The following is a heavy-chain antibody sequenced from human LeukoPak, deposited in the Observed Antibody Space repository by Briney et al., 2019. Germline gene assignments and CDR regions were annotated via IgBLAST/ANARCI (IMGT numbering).Heavy chain of an antibody. CDR1: GGAFSSYA. V-gene: IGHV1-69*13. CDR3: AGLGGAMVRGVRSYYFDY. CDR2: IIPIFGTA. J-gene: IGHJ4*02. D-gene: IGHD3-10*01. Sequence: ASVKVSCKASGGAFSSYAISWVRQAPGQGLEWMGGIIPIFGTANYAQKFQGRVTITADESTSTAYMELSSLRSEDTAVYYCAGLGGAMVRGVRSYYFDYWGQGTLVTVSS.